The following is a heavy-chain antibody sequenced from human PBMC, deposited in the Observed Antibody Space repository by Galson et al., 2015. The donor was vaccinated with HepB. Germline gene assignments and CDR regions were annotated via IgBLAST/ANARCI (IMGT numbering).Heavy chain of an antibody. CDR2: IYSDGST. CDR3: ARYNGGSALDY. Sequence: SLRLSCAASGFTVSVNSMTWVRQAPGKGLEWVSLIYSDGSTYYADSVKGRFTISRDNSKNTLYLQMNSLRAEDTAVYYCARYNGGSALDYWAQGTLVTVSS. V-gene: IGHV3-66*01. CDR1: GFTVSVNS. D-gene: IGHD1-14*01. J-gene: IGHJ4*02.